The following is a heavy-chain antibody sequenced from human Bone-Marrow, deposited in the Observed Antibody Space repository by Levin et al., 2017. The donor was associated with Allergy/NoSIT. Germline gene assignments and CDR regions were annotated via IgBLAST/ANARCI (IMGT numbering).Heavy chain of an antibody. V-gene: IGHV1-18*01. J-gene: IGHJ6*03. CDR1: GYTFTSYG. CDR2: ISADNGDT. D-gene: IGHD2-15*01. CDR3: ARVPGGYCSGGSCYSFHMDV. Sequence: GESLKISCKSSGYTFTSYGISWVRQAPGQGLEWVGWISADNGDTNFAQKLQGRITMTTDTSTSTAYMELRSLRFGDKAVYYCARVPGGYCSGGSCYSFHMDVWGKGTTVTVSS.